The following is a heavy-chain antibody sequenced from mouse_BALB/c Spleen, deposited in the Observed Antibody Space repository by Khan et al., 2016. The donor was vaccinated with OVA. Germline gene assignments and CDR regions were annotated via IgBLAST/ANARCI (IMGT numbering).Heavy chain of an antibody. CDR1: GFSLTSYG. D-gene: IGHD1-3*01. Sequence: VELVESGPGLVAPSQSLSITCTVSGFSLTSYGVHWVRQPPGKGLEWLGVIWAGGSTNYNSALMSSLSISKDNSKSQVFVKMDSLQTDDTDMYYCARLEDIWGQGTTLTVSS. J-gene: IGHJ2*01. CDR2: IWAGGST. V-gene: IGHV2-9*02. CDR3: ARLEDI.